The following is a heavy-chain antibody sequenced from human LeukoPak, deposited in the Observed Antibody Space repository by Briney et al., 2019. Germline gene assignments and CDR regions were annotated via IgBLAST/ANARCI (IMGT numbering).Heavy chain of an antibody. CDR3: ATAELLFSRLIDPRMDV. CDR2: ISSNSSYI. V-gene: IGHV3-21*01. CDR1: GFNFKSYS. Sequence: PGGALRLSCTASGFNFKSYSMNWVRQAPGKELECVSSISSNSSYIYYADSLKGRFTISRDNAQNSLYLQMNSLRAEDTAVYYCATAELLFSRLIDPRMDVWGQGTTVTVSS. J-gene: IGHJ6*02. D-gene: IGHD3-3*01.